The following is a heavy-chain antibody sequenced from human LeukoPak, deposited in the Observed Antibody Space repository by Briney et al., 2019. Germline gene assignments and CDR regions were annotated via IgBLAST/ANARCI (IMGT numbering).Heavy chain of an antibody. J-gene: IGHJ4*02. CDR1: GFTVSSNY. D-gene: IGHD5/OR15-5a*01. Sequence: PGGSLKLSFAASGFTVSSNYMSWVRQPPGKGLEWVSVIYSGGSIYYADSVKGRFTISRDNSKNTLYLQMNSLRADDTAVYYCARGGLRPSFGYFDYWGQGTLVTVSS. CDR3: ARGGLRPSFGYFDY. CDR2: IYSGGSI. V-gene: IGHV3-66*02.